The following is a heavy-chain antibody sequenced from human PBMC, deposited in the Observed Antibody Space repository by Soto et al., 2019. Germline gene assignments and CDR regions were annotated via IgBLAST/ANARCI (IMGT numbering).Heavy chain of an antibody. Sequence: KPSETLSLTCTVSGGSISSGGYYWSWIRQHPGKGLEWIGYIYYSGSTYYNPSLKSRVTISVDTSKNQFSLKLSSVTAADTAVYYCARNDWNRPPRFDYWGQGTLVTVSS. J-gene: IGHJ4*02. CDR2: IYYSGST. V-gene: IGHV4-31*03. CDR3: ARNDWNRPPRFDY. CDR1: GGSISSGGYY. D-gene: IGHD1-1*01.